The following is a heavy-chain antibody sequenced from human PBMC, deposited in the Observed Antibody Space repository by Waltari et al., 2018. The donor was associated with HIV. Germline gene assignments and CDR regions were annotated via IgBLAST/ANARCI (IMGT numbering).Heavy chain of an antibody. D-gene: IGHD6-25*01. Sequence: EVQVVESGGGLVKPGGSLRVSCASFKVNFDNVWMTWVRQAPGKGGQWVGRIKSKRDGGATDYAASVKGRFVISRDDSQNTLYLQMNSLKIEDTAMYYCTTGGYPTEAFDIWGQGTMFTVSS. CDR2: IKSKRDGGAT. CDR1: KVNFDNVW. V-gene: IGHV3-15*01. J-gene: IGHJ3*02. CDR3: TTGGYPTEAFDI.